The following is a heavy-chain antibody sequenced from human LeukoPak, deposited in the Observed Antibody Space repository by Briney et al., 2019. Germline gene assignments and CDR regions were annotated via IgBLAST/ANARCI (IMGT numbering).Heavy chain of an antibody. D-gene: IGHD5-12*01. Sequence: SETLSLTCTVSGGSISISNYYWGWIRQPPGKGLECIGTIYYTGNTYYNPSLKSRVTISVDTSNNHFSLTLSSVTAADTAVYYCARVEESGYDYRGWFDPWGQGTLVTVSS. J-gene: IGHJ5*02. CDR1: GGSISISNYY. CDR2: IYYTGNT. CDR3: ARVEESGYDYRGWFDP. V-gene: IGHV4-39*07.